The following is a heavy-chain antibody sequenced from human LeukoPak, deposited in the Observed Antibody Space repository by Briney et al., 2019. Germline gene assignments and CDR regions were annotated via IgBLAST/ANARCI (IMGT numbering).Heavy chain of an antibody. CDR1: GFTFSSYG. J-gene: IGHJ4*02. CDR3: AREIHNNFWSGPGFDY. V-gene: IGHV3-30*03. D-gene: IGHD3-3*01. CDR2: ISYDGSNK. Sequence: GGSLRLSCAASGFTFSSYGMHWVRQAPGKGLEWVAVISYDGSNKYYADSVKGRFTISRDNAKNSLYLQVNSLRAEDTAVYYCAREIHNNFWSGPGFDYWGQGTLVTVSS.